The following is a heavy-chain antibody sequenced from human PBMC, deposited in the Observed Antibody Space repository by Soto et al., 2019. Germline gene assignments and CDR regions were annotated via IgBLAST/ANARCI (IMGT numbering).Heavy chain of an antibody. CDR1: GGSMTSYY. CDR2: IYTSGGT. J-gene: IGHJ6*02. Sequence: SETLSLTCSVSGGSMTSYYWSSIRQPAGKGLEWIGRIYTSGGTNYNPSLKSRVTMSRDTSKKQISLKLSSVTAADTAVYYCARGAVTGVDYGLDVWGQGTTVTVSS. CDR3: ARGAVTGVDYGLDV. V-gene: IGHV4-4*07. D-gene: IGHD4-4*01.